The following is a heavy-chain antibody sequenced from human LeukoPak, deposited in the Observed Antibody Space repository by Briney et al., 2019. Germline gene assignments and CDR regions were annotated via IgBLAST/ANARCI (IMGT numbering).Heavy chain of an antibody. D-gene: IGHD5-12*01. CDR1: GFTFSSYS. CDR2: ISSSSSYI. CDR3: ARVGSGYDFVY. V-gene: IGHV3-21*01. J-gene: IGHJ4*02. Sequence: GGSLRLSCAASGFTFSSYSMNWVRQAPGKGLEWVSSISSSSSYIYYADSVKGRFTISRDNAKSSLYLQMNSLRAEDTAVYYCARVGSGYDFVYWGQGTLVTVSS.